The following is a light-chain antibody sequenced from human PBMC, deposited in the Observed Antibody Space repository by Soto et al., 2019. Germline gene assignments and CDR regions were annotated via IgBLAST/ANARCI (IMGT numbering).Light chain of an antibody. Sequence: QSVLTQPPSASGSPGQSVTISCTGTSSDVGGYNYVSWYQQNPGKAPKLMIYEVSKRPSGVPDRFSGSKSDNTASLTVSGLQAEDEADYYCSSYTSSSPPYVFGTGTKVTVL. J-gene: IGLJ1*01. CDR1: SSDVGGYNY. V-gene: IGLV2-8*01. CDR2: EVS. CDR3: SSYTSSSPPYV.